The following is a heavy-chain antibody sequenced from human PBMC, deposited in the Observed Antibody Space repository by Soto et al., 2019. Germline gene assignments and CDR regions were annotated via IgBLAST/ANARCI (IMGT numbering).Heavy chain of an antibody. V-gene: IGHV3-30*18. CDR3: AKDIAAAGLYYYYYYGMDV. CDR1: GFTFSSYG. J-gene: IGHJ6*02. CDR2: ISYDGSNK. D-gene: IGHD6-13*01. Sequence: TGGSLRLSCAASGFTFSSYGMHWVRQAPGKGLEWVAVISYDGSNKYYADSVKGRFTISRDNSKKTLYLQMNSLRAEDTAVYYCAKDIAAAGLYYYYYYGMDVWGQGTTVTVSS.